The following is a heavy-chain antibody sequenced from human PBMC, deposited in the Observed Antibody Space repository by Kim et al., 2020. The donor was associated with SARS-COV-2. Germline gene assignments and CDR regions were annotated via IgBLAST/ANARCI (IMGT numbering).Heavy chain of an antibody. J-gene: IGHJ4*02. CDR3: TRSGYDGTGYYDF. V-gene: IGHV1-46*01. CDR1: GYSFSNYY. D-gene: IGHD3-22*01. CDR2: VNPRDGGR. Sequence: ASVKVSCKASGYSFSNYYLHWVRQAPGQGLEWMGIVNPRDGGRQYAQKFQGRVGMTRDPSTSTVNMELSSLRSEDSAIYYCTRSGYDGTGYYDFWGQGTL.